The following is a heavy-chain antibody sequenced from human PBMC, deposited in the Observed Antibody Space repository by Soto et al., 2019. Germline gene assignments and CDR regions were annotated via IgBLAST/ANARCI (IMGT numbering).Heavy chain of an antibody. CDR1: GFTFSHYW. D-gene: IGHD6-6*01. V-gene: IGHV3-7*01. CDR3: ARIGYSSSSFDY. CDR2: IKEDGSVE. J-gene: IGHJ4*02. Sequence: EVQLVESGGGLVQPGGSLRLSCAASGFTFSHYWMSWVRQAPGKGLQWVANIKEDGSVEYYVDSLKGRFTISRDNAKNSLYLQMNSLRADDTAVYYCARIGYSSSSFDYWGQGTLVT.